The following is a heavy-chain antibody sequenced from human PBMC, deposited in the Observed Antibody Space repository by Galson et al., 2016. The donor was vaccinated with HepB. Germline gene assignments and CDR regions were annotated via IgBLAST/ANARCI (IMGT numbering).Heavy chain of an antibody. CDR2: ISSSSTYI. CDR1: GFTFPTYS. V-gene: IGHV3-21*01. J-gene: IGHJ4*02. CDR3: ASIHFDWSFHDY. Sequence: SVRLSCAASGFTFPTYSMNWVRQAPGKGLEWVSYISSSSTYIHYADSVKGRFTISRDNPKNSLYLQKNSLRAEDTAVYYCASIHFDWSFHDYWGQGTLVTVSS. D-gene: IGHD3-9*01.